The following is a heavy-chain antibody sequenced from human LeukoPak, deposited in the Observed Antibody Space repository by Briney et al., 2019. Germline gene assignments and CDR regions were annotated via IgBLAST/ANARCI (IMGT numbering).Heavy chain of an antibody. CDR1: GYTFTAYG. CDR3: ARSNYYDSSGLYFDI. D-gene: IGHD3-22*01. J-gene: IGHJ3*02. CDR2: ISGYNGNT. Sequence: ASVKVSCKASGYTFTAYGISWVRQDPGQGLEWMGWISGYNGNTNHAQKVQGRVTMTTDTSTSTAYMELRSLRSDDTAVYYCARSNYYDSSGLYFDIWGQGTMVTVSS. V-gene: IGHV1-18*01.